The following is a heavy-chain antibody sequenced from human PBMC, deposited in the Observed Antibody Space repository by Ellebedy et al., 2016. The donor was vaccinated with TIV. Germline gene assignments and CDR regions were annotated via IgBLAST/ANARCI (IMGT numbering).Heavy chain of an antibody. D-gene: IGHD2-15*01. CDR2: IYRGADGGDT. Sequence: GESLKISCAASGFNVTTNYMNWVRLAPGKGLEWVSVIYRGADGGDTYYADSVRDRFTISRDNSKNTLYLHMNRLRAEDTAVYYCARDAADNLGKLDYWGQGALVTVSP. J-gene: IGHJ4*02. V-gene: IGHV3-53*01. CDR3: ARDAADNLGKLDY. CDR1: GFNVTTNY.